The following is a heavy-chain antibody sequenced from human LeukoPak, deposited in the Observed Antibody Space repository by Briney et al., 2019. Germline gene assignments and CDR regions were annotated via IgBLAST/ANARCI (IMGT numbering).Heavy chain of an antibody. CDR1: GYTFTSYG. V-gene: IGHV1-8*02. Sequence: ASVKVSCKASGYTFTSYGISWVRQATGQGLEWMGLMNPNNGNTGYAQKFQGRVTMTRNNSISTAYMELSSLRSEDTAVYYCARDSSGWYHWFDPWGQGTLVTVSS. CDR3: ARDSSGWYHWFDP. CDR2: MNPNNGNT. J-gene: IGHJ5*02. D-gene: IGHD6-19*01.